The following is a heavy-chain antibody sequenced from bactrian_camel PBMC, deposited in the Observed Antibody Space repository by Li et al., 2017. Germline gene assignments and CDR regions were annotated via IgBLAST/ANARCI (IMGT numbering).Heavy chain of an antibody. CDR3: AADEGAELGSCHGRGFAY. D-gene: IGHD6*01. CDR1: GFTFDDSD. J-gene: IGHJ6*01. Sequence: VQLVESGGGSVQAGETLRLSCTAAGFTFDDSDVRWFREASGVECELVSSISSNGTTYYADFAKGRFTLSQDAGKNTVHLQMNNLKPEDTAMYVCAADEGAELGSCHGRGFAYWGQGTQVTVS. CDR2: ISSNGTT. V-gene: IGHV3S61*01.